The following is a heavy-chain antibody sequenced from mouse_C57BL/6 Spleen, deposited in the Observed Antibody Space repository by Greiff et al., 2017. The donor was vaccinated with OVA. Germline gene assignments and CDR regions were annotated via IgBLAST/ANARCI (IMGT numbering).Heavy chain of an antibody. CDR1: GYTFTSYW. D-gene: IGHD4-1*01. J-gene: IGHJ2*01. Sequence: QVQLQQPGAELVKPGASVKMSCKASGYTFTSYWITWVKQRPGQGLEWIGDIYPGSGSTNYNEKFKSKATLTVDTSSSTAYMQLSSLTSEDSAVYYCAREVTGTFDCDYWGQGTTLTVSS. CDR3: AREVTGTFDCDY. CDR2: IYPGSGST. V-gene: IGHV1-55*01.